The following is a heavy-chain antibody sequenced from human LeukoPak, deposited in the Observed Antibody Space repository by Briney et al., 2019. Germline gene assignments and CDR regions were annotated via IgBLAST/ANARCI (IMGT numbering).Heavy chain of an antibody. D-gene: IGHD2-2*01. V-gene: IGHV4-34*01. CDR3: ARGGDIVVVPAAI. CDR2: INHSGST. J-gene: IGHJ4*02. Sequence: SETLSLTCAVYGGSFSGYYWSWIRQHPGKGLEWIGEINHSGSTNYNPSLKSRVTISVDTSKNQFSLKLISVTAADTAVYYCARGGDIVVVPAAIWGQGTLVTVSS. CDR1: GGSFSGYY.